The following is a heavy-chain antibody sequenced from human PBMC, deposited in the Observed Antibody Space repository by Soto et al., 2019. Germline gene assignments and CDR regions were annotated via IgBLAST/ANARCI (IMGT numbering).Heavy chain of an antibody. J-gene: IGHJ6*02. D-gene: IGHD6-13*01. CDR1: GYSFTSYW. CDR2: IDPSDSYT. V-gene: IGHV5-10-1*01. CDR3: ARDPRSWYSNGMDV. Sequence: VASLKISCKGSGYSFTSYWISWVRQMPGKGLEWMGRIDPSDSYTNYSPSFQGHVTISADKSISTAYLQWSSLKASDTAVYYCARDPRSWYSNGMDVWGQGTTVTSP.